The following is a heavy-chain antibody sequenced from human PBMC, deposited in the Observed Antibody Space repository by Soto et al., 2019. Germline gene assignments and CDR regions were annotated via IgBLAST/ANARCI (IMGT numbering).Heavy chain of an antibody. Sequence: SVNVDCKASGGTISRYTISWVRQATGQGIEWKGRIIPILGIANYAQKFQGRVTITADKSTSTAYMELSSLRSEDMAVYYCASPPIVVVPAAPGWFDPWGQGTLVIVCS. CDR1: GGTISRYT. D-gene: IGHD2-2*01. CDR2: IIPILGIA. J-gene: IGHJ5*02. V-gene: IGHV1-69*02. CDR3: ASPPIVVVPAAPGWFDP.